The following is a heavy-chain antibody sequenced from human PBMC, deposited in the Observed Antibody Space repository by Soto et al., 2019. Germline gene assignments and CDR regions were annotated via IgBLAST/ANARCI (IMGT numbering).Heavy chain of an antibody. Sequence: QVQLQQWGAGLLKPSETLSLTCAVYGGSFSGYYWSWIRQPPGKGQEWIGEINHSGSTNYNPSLKSRVTISVDTSKNQFSLKLSSVTAADTAVYYCARVPTPDYYYYYMDVWGKGTTVTVSS. V-gene: IGHV4-34*01. CDR2: INHSGST. J-gene: IGHJ6*03. CDR3: ARVPTPDYYYYYMDV. CDR1: GGSFSGYY.